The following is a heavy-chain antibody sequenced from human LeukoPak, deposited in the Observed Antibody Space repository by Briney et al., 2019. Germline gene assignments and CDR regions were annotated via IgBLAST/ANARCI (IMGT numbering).Heavy chain of an antibody. CDR2: ISYDGSNK. D-gene: IGHD1-26*01. J-gene: IGHJ5*02. V-gene: IGHV3-30*04. CDR1: GFTFSSYA. CDR3: ARGLSGTPPHNWFDP. Sequence: QPGGSLRLSCAASGFTFSSYAMHWVRQAPGKGLEWVAVISYDGSNKYYADSVKGRFTISRDNSKNTLYLQMNSLRAEDTAVYYCARGLSGTPPHNWFDPWGQGTLVTVSS.